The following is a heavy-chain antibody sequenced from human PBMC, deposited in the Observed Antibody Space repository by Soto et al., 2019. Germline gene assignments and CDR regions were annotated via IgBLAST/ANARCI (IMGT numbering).Heavy chain of an antibody. CDR2: VFYTGFT. CDR3: ATSQKGYNWNYFDH. Sequence: SETLSLTCPVSGASITGSYYYWAWLRQSPGKGPEWIGSVFYTGFTSYNPSLESRVSVSVDTSKSQFSLKLSAVTAADTAVYCCATSQKGYNWNYFDHWGQGALVTVSS. J-gene: IGHJ4*02. CDR1: GASITGSYYY. D-gene: IGHD1-20*01. V-gene: IGHV4-39*01.